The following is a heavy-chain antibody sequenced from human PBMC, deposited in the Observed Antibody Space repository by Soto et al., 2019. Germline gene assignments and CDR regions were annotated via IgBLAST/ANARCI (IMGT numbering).Heavy chain of an antibody. V-gene: IGHV3-30*18. CDR2: ISHAGSAK. CDR1: GFMFSGYG. J-gene: IGHJ5*02. D-gene: IGHD3-3*01. CDR3: AKLVGGVKAIGAPGDWLDP. Sequence: QVPLVESGGGVVQPGDSLRLSCAASGFMFSGYGMHWIRQAPGKGLEWVAVISHAGSAKNYGDFVKGRCTVSRNNSNNTLFWQIDSLRAEDTAVYYCAKLVGGVKAIGAPGDWLDPWGQGTLVTVSS.